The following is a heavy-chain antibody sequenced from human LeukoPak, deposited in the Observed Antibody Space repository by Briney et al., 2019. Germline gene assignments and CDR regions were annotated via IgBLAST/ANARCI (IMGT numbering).Heavy chain of an antibody. D-gene: IGHD4/OR15-4a*01. CDR2: ISYSGSRP. CDR3: AKDSSVLPNALDL. Sequence: GGSLRLSCAASGIRFDRYAMTWVRQAPGKGLEWVSVISYSGSRPYYGDSVKGRFTISRDNSKNTVYLQMNSLRDEDTALYYCAKDSSVLPNALDLWGQGTMVTVSP. J-gene: IGHJ3*01. CDR1: GIRFDRYA. V-gene: IGHV3-23*01.